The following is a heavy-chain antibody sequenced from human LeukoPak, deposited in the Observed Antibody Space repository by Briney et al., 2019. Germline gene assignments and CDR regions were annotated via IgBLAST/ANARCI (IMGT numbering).Heavy chain of an antibody. V-gene: IGHV5-51*01. CDR3: ARLVFAAATISPFDY. J-gene: IGHJ4*02. D-gene: IGHD6-13*01. Sequence: GGSLKISCQGSGSSFTSYWIGGVRQLHGKGLEWMGVIYPGDSDTRYSPSFQGQVTISADKSISTAYLQWSSLKASDTAMYYCARLVFAAATISPFDYWGQGTLVTVSS. CDR1: GSSFTSYW. CDR2: IYPGDSDT.